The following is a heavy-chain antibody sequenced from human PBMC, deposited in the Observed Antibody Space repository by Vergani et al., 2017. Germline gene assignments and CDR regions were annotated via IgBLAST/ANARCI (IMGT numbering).Heavy chain of an antibody. CDR3: VYRKTECGTTGCFYPFYYYDYMDV. CDR1: GFSLNTRGVS. D-gene: IGHD1-7*01. CDR2: LYWNDDQ. Sequence: QITLKESGPTLVKPTQTLTLTCTFSGFSLNTRGVSVAWIRQPPGKALDWLALLYWNDDQHYSPSLNNRVTITKDTSKNQVVLTMTNMDYVDTGTYYCVYRKTECGTTGCFYPFYYYDYMDVWGKGTTVTVSS. V-gene: IGHV2-5*04. J-gene: IGHJ6*03.